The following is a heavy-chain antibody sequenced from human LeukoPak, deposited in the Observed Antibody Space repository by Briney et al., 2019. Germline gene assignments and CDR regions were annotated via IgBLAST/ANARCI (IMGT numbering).Heavy chain of an antibody. D-gene: IGHD6-19*01. Sequence: GGSLRLSCAASGFTFSSYSMNWVRQAPGKGLEWVSYISSSSSTIYYADSVKGRFTISRDNSKNTLYLQMNSLRAEDTAVYYCATDSSGWLNKYFQHWGQGTLVTVSS. CDR1: GFTFSSYS. CDR2: ISSSSSTI. J-gene: IGHJ1*01. V-gene: IGHV3-48*01. CDR3: ATDSSGWLNKYFQH.